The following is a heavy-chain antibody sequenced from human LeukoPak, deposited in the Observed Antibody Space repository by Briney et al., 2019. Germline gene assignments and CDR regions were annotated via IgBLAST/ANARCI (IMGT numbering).Heavy chain of an antibody. V-gene: IGHV4-34*01. D-gene: IGHD6-6*01. J-gene: IGHJ4*02. CDR1: GGSFSGYY. CDR2: INHSGST. CDR3: ARGGVGIAARRFDY. Sequence: PETLSLTCAVYGGSFSGYYWSWIRQPPGKGLEWIGEINHSGSTNYNPSLKSRVTISVDTSKNQFSLKLSSVTAADTAVYYCARGGVGIAARRFDYWGQGTLVTVSS.